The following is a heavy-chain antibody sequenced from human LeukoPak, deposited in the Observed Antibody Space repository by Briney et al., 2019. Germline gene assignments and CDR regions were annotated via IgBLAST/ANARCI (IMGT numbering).Heavy chain of an antibody. CDR1: GGSISSYY. J-gene: IGHJ6*03. D-gene: IGHD1-26*01. CDR2: IYTSGST. CDR3: ASQGELLTPYYDYYYMDV. Sequence: SETLSLTCTVSGGSISSYYWSWIRQPARKGLEWIGRIYTSGSTNYNPSLKSRVTMSVDTSKNQFSLKLSSVTAADTAVYYCASQGELLTPYYDYYYMDVWGKGTTVTVSS. V-gene: IGHV4-4*07.